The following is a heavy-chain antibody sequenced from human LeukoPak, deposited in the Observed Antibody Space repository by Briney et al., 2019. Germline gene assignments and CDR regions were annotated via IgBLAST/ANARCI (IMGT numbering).Heavy chain of an antibody. CDR2: INPNSGGT. Sequence: GASVKVSCKASGYTFTGYYIHWVRQAPGQGLEWMGWINPNSGGTNHAQKFQGRVIMTRDTSISTAYMELSRLRSDDTAVYYCARDECHLLRFDPWGQGTLVTVSS. V-gene: IGHV1-2*02. D-gene: IGHD2-2*01. CDR1: GYTFTGYY. CDR3: ARDECHLLRFDP. J-gene: IGHJ5*02.